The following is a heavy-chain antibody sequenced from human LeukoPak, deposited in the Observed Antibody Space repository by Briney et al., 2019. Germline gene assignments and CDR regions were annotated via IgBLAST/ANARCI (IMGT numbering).Heavy chain of an antibody. V-gene: IGHV3-23*01. CDR2: ISDTGRLS. D-gene: IGHD6-19*01. CDR3: ATKQWLVRGWFDP. CDR1: GFTFSSSA. J-gene: IGHJ5*02. Sequence: GGSLRLSCAASGFTFSSSAMSWVRQAPGKGLEWVAAISDTGRLSYCADSVNGRFTISRDNSKNTLSLQMNSLTAEDTALYYCATKQWLVRGWFDPWGQGTLVTVSS.